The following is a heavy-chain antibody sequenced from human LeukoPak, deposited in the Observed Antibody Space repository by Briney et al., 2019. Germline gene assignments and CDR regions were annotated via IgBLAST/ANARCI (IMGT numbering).Heavy chain of an antibody. J-gene: IGHJ4*02. CDR2: IYSGGST. V-gene: IGHV3-53*01. D-gene: IGHD3-22*01. CDR3: ARRSYYDSSGYAWSY. Sequence: GGSLRLSCAASGXTVSSNYMSWVRQAPGKGREWVSVIYSGGSTYYADSVKGRFTISRGNSRNTLYLQMNSLRAEDTAVYYCARRSYYDSSGYAWSYWGQGTLVTVSS. CDR1: GXTVSSNY.